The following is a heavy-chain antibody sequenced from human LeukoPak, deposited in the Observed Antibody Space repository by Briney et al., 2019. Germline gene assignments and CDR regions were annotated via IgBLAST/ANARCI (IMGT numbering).Heavy chain of an antibody. Sequence: SGPTLVNPTQTLTLTCTFSGFSLSTSGMCVSWIRQPPGKALEWLARIDWGDDKYYSTSLKTRLTISKGTSKNQVVLTMTNMDPVDTATYYCARTTYIVGATELDYWGQGTLVTVSS. CDR2: IDWGDDK. J-gene: IGHJ4*02. CDR3: ARTTYIVGATELDY. CDR1: GFSLSTSGMC. D-gene: IGHD1-26*01. V-gene: IGHV2-70*11.